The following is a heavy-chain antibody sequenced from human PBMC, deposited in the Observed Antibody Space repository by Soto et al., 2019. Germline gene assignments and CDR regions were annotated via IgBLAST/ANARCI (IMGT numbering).Heavy chain of an antibody. CDR2: IKSKTDGGTT. J-gene: IGHJ4*02. D-gene: IGHD2-15*01. Sequence: GGSLRLSCAASGFTFSNAWMSWVRQAPGKGLEWVGRIKSKTDGGTTDYAAPVKGRFTISRDDSKNTLYLQMNSLKTEDTAVYYCTTDPLRSRGNPEYYFDYWGQGTLVTVSS. CDR1: GFTFSNAW. CDR3: TTDPLRSRGNPEYYFDY. V-gene: IGHV3-15*01.